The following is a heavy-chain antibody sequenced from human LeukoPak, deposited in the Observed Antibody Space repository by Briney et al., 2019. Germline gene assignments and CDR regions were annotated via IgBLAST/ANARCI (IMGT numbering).Heavy chain of an antibody. D-gene: IGHD5-24*01. CDR3: ARRRPLYDGYDY. J-gene: IGHJ4*02. CDR2: ISSSGSTI. V-gene: IGHV3-48*03. CDR1: GFTFSSYE. Sequence: GGSLRLSCAASGFTFSSYEMNWVRQAPGRGLEWVSYISSSGSTIYYADSVKGRFTISRDNAKNSLYLQMNSLRAEDTAVYYCARRRPLYDGYDYWGQGTLVTVSS.